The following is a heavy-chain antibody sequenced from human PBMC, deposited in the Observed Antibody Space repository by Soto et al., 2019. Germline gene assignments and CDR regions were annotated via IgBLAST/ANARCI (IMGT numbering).Heavy chain of an antibody. D-gene: IGHD6-13*01. CDR1: GGSMIAYY. V-gene: IGHV4-59*01. Sequence: SETLSLTCTVSGGSMIAYYWNWMRQPPGKGLQWIGYTYYSGSTTYNPSPKSRVTISVDSSKNQFSLKLDSVTPADTAVYYCARVRGTAGKRYFDYWGPGTLVTVSS. J-gene: IGHJ4*02. CDR2: TYYSGST. CDR3: ARVRGTAGKRYFDY.